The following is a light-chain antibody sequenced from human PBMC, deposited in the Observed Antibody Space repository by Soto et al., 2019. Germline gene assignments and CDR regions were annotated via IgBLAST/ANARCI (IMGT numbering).Light chain of an antibody. Sequence: DIHMTQSPSTLSASVGDRVTITCRASQDIGTWLAWYQQKPEKAPKVLIYRASNLESGVPSRFSGSGSGSEFTLTINSLQSEDSAVYYCQQHNQWPITFGQGTRLEI. CDR2: RAS. V-gene: IGKV1-5*03. CDR3: QQHNQWPIT. J-gene: IGKJ5*01. CDR1: QDIGTW.